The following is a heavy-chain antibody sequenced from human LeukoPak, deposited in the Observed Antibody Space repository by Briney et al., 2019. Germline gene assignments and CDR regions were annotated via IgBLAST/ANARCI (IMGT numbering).Heavy chain of an antibody. CDR3: ARAYRSSWYANWFDP. CDR1: GGSISSYY. J-gene: IGHJ5*02. V-gene: IGHV4-4*07. CDR2: ISTSGST. Sequence: MPSETLSLTCTVSGGSISSYYWSWIRQPAGKGLESIGHISTSGSTNYNPSLKSRVTMSVDTSKNQFSLKLSSVTAADTAVYFCARAYRSSWYANWFDPWGQGTLVTVSS. D-gene: IGHD6-13*01.